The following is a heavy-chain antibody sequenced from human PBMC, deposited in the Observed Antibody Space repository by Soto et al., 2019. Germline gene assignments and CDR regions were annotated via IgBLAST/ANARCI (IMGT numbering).Heavy chain of an antibody. CDR3: VRGYSGSYNFDY. Sequence: ASVKVSCKAFGYTFTSYGIAWVRQAPGQGLEWMGWISTYSDSTNYAQTLQGRVTMTTDTSTTTASMELRSLTPGDTAVYYCVRGYSGSYNFDYWGQGTLVTVSS. CDR1: GYTFTSYG. J-gene: IGHJ4*02. V-gene: IGHV1-18*04. CDR2: ISTYSDST. D-gene: IGHD1-26*01.